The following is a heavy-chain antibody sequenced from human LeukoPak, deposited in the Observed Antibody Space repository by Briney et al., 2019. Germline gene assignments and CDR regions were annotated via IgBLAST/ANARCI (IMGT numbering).Heavy chain of an antibody. CDR1: GGSISSYY. CDR2: IYTSGST. CDR3: ARAPYDILTGYLFGYFDY. V-gene: IGHV4-4*07. J-gene: IGHJ4*02. D-gene: IGHD3-9*01. Sequence: PSETLSLTCTVSGGSISSYYWSWIRQPAGKGLEWIGRIYTSGSTNYNPSLKSRVTMSVDTSKNQFSLKLSSVTAADTAVYYCARAPYDILTGYLFGYFDYWGQGTLVTVSS.